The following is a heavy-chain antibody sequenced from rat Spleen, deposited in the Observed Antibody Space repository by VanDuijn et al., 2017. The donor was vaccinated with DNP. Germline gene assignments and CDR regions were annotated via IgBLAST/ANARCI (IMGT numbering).Heavy chain of an antibody. V-gene: IGHV5-31*01. D-gene: IGHD4-1*01. CDR3: TTRGDFDY. CDR1: GFTFNDYW. CDR2: TIGSGGNS. Sequence: EVQLVESGGDLVQPGKSLKLSCVASGFTFNDYWMTWIRQVPGKGLEWVASTIGSGGNSYYPDSLKGQFTISRDNAKSTLYLQMDSLRSEDTATYYCTTRGDFDYWGQGVMVTVSS. J-gene: IGHJ2*01.